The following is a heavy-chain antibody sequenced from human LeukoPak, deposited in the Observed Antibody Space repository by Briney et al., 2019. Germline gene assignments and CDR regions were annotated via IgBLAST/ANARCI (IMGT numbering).Heavy chain of an antibody. CDR2: IYYSGNT. Sequence: SETLSLTCTVSGGSISGGAYYWSWIRQHPGKGLEWIGYIYYSGNTYYNPSLKSRVTISVDTSKNLFSLKLTSVTAADTAVYYCARGYSSAENWFDPWGQGTLVTVSS. CDR1: GGSISGGAYY. CDR3: ARGYSSAENWFDP. V-gene: IGHV4-30-4*08. J-gene: IGHJ5*02. D-gene: IGHD6-25*01.